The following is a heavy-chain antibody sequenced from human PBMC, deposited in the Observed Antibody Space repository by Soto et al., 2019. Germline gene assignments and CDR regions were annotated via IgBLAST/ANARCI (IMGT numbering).Heavy chain of an antibody. CDR3: AKDPIAVAGNNYYRMDV. CDR2: ISSDGSNE. V-gene: IGHV3-30*18. CDR1: GFTFSSYG. J-gene: IGHJ6*02. D-gene: IGHD6-19*01. Sequence: GGSLRLSCLASGFTFSSYGMYWFRQAPGKGLEWVAVISSDGSNEYYADSVKGRFTISRDNSKNTLYLQMNSLRAEDTAVYYCAKDPIAVAGNNYYRMDVWGQGTTVTVSS.